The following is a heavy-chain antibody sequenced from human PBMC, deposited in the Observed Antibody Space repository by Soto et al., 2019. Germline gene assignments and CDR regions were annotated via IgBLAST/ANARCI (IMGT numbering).Heavy chain of an antibody. CDR2: INPNSGGT. Sequence: ASVKVSCKASGYTFTGYYMHWVRQAPGQGLEWMGWINPNSGGTNYAQKFQGWVTMTRDTSISTAYMELSRLRSDDTAVYYCARDIADIVATIGGYYYYGMDVWGQGTTVTVSS. CDR3: ARDIADIVATIGGYYYYGMDV. J-gene: IGHJ6*02. CDR1: GYTFTGYY. V-gene: IGHV1-2*04. D-gene: IGHD5-12*01.